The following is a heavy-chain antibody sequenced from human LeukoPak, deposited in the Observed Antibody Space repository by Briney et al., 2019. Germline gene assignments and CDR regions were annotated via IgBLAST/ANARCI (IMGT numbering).Heavy chain of an antibody. V-gene: IGHV3-23*01. D-gene: IGHD3-22*01. Sequence: GGSLRLSCASSGFTFSNYGMSWVRQAPGKGLEWVSSISGGGDTTHYADSVKGRFTISRDNSKNTLYLQMNSLRAEDTAVYYCARARNNYDSSGFSALAYWGQVTLVTVSS. CDR2: ISGGGDTT. CDR1: GFTFSNYG. J-gene: IGHJ4*02. CDR3: ARARNNYDSSGFSALAY.